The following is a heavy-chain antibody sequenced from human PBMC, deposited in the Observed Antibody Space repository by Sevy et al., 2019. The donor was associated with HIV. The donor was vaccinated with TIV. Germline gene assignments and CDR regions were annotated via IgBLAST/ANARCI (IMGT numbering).Heavy chain of an antibody. Sequence: GGSLRLSCAISGFTVNDKYIIWLRQAPGKGLEWVSFIFSSGSTYYADSAKGRFTISRDNSKNTVDLQMNSVRAEDTAVYYCVSLFLSYRSGWSYFDYWGQRTLVTVSS. D-gene: IGHD6-19*01. CDR1: GFTVNDKY. J-gene: IGHJ4*02. V-gene: IGHV3-66*02. CDR3: VSLFLSYRSGWSYFDY. CDR2: IFSSGST.